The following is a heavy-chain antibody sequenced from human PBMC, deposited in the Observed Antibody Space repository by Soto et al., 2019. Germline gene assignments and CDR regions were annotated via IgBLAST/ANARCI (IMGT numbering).Heavy chain of an antibody. D-gene: IGHD6-13*01. Sequence: EVQLVESGGGLVQPGGSLRLSCAASGFTFSSYSMNWVRQAPGKGLEWVSYISSSSSTIYYADSVKDRFTISRDNAKNTLYLQMNSLRAEDTAVYYCASDPGSSYSSSWYYYYYMDVWGKGTTVTVSS. CDR1: GFTFSSYS. J-gene: IGHJ6*03. CDR3: ASDPGSSYSSSWYYYYYMDV. V-gene: IGHV3-48*01. CDR2: ISSSSSTI.